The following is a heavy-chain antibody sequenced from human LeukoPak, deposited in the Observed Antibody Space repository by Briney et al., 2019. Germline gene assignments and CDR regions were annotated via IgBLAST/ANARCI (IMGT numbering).Heavy chain of an antibody. D-gene: IGHD3-3*01. Sequence: SETLSLTCSVSGGSISSGDYYWSWIRQPPGKGLEWIGYIYYSGSTYYNPSLKSRDTISVDTSKNQFSLKLSSVTAADTAVYYCARGFLEWLPIDYWGQGTLVTVSS. CDR1: GGSISSGDYY. CDR3: ARGFLEWLPIDY. V-gene: IGHV4-30-4*08. CDR2: IYYSGST. J-gene: IGHJ4*02.